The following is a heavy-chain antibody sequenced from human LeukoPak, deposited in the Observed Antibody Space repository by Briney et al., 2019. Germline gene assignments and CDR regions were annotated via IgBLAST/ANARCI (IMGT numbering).Heavy chain of an antibody. CDR3: ARDGGYCTKGVCYLDY. D-gene: IGHD2-8*01. CDR2: ISSYNDYI. Sequence: GGSLRLSCAASGFTFRGYSMNWVRQAPGKGLEWVSSISSYNDYIYYADSVKGRFTISRDNAKNSLYLEMNSLRAEDTAVYYCARDGGYCTKGVCYLDYWGQGTLVTVS. CDR1: GFTFRGYS. J-gene: IGHJ4*02. V-gene: IGHV3-21*01.